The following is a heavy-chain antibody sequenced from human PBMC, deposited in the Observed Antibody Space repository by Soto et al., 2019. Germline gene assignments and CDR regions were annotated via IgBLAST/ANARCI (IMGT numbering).Heavy chain of an antibody. D-gene: IGHD2-15*01. Sequence: ASVKVSCKASGGTFSSYAISWVRQAPGQGLEWMGGIIPIFGTANYAQKFQGRVTITADESTSTAYMELSSLRSEDTAVYYCAIIDGGCSGGSCYSGGRYYYYYGMDVWGQGTTVTVS. CDR1: GGTFSSYA. V-gene: IGHV1-69*13. J-gene: IGHJ6*02. CDR2: IIPIFGTA. CDR3: AIIDGGCSGGSCYSGGRYYYYYGMDV.